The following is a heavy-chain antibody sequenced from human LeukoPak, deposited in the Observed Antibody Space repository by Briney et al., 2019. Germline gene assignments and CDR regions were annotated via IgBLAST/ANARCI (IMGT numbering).Heavy chain of an antibody. CDR3: ASSMGYSSGFDY. V-gene: IGHV1-69*04. CDR2: IIPILGIA. D-gene: IGHD6-19*01. J-gene: IGHJ4*02. Sequence: ASVKVSCKASGGTFSGYAISWVRQAPGQGLEWMGRIIPILGIANYAQKLQGRVTMTTDTSTSTAYMELRSLRSDDTAVYYCASSMGYSSGFDYWGQGTLVTVSS. CDR1: GGTFSGYA.